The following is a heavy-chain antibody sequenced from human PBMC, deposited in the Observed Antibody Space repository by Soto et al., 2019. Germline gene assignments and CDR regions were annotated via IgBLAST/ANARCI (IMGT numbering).Heavy chain of an antibody. J-gene: IGHJ5*02. Sequence: QVQLQESGPGLVEPSQTLSLTCTVSGGSISGEGYYWSWIRQYSGRGLEWIGYIHHSGSTYYNPSLKSRVTFSVDTSKTQFFLKLSSVTAADTAVYYCARAWTATAGWANWFDRWGQGTLVTVSS. V-gene: IGHV4-31*03. CDR3: ARAWTATAGWANWFDR. CDR1: GGSISGEGYY. CDR2: IHHSGST. D-gene: IGHD6-13*01.